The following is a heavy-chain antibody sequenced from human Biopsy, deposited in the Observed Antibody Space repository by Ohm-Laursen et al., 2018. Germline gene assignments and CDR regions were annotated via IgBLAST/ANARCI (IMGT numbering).Heavy chain of an antibody. CDR1: GVTLSGYA. D-gene: IGHD4-17*01. J-gene: IGHJ4*02. CDR3: ATAAYAPPYFDL. CDR2: ITGGGNYI. V-gene: IGHV3-21*06. Sequence: GSLRLSCTASGVTLSGYAMNWVRQAPGKGLEWVSSITGGGNYINYADSVRSRFTISRDNSKNSVYLVMSSLRAEDTAVYFCATAAYAPPYFDLWGRGTVVTVSS.